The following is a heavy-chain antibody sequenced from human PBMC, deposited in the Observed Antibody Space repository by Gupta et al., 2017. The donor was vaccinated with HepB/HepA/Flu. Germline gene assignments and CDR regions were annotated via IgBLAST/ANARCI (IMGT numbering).Heavy chain of an antibody. J-gene: IGHJ5*02. CDR1: GSTFNNYW. CDR2: INQDGSKM. Sequence: EVQLVESGGGLVQPVGSLRLSCAASGSTFNNYWMHWVRQAPGTGLAWVANINQDGSKMYYVGSVRGRFTISRDNANNSLFLQMNSLRAEDTAVYYCARDANYDSLSWFDPWGQGTLVTVSS. D-gene: IGHD3-9*01. CDR3: ARDANYDSLSWFDP. V-gene: IGHV3-7*01.